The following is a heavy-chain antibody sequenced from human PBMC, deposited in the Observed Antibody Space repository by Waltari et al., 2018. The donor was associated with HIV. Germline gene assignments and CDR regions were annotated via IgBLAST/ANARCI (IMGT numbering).Heavy chain of an antibody. D-gene: IGHD5-12*01. CDR1: GASSTDDY. CDR2: IDHRGLT. Sequence: QVQQHQWGAGLLKPSETLALICTVDGASSTDDYWTWIRQAPRKGLEWIGEIDHRGLTNYNPSLRSRVTISFDMSNNQFSLRLTSVTPSDSAVYFCARGTKPAPYNGWPRGAFDIWGQGTVVTVSS. J-gene: IGHJ3*02. V-gene: IGHV4-34*01. CDR3: ARGTKPAPYNGWPRGAFDI.